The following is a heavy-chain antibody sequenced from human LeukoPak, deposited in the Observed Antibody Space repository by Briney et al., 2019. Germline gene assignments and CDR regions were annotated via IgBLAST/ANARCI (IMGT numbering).Heavy chain of an antibody. CDR3: AKGLYSGSYDGFDS. CDR2: ISSSGSNI. V-gene: IGHV3-48*03. CDR1: GFTFNKYP. J-gene: IGHJ4*02. D-gene: IGHD1-26*01. Sequence: GGSLRLSCAASGFTFNKYPMNWVRQAPGKGLEWVSYISSSGSNIYYADSVKGRFTISRDNPKNSLYLQMNSLRAEDTAVYYCAKGLYSGSYDGFDSWGQGALVTVSS.